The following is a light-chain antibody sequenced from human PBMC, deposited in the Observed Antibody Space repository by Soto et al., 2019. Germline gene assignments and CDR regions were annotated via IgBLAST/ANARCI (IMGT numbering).Light chain of an antibody. Sequence: EIMLTQSPGTLSSSPGERATLSCRASQSVRSSYLAWYQQKPGQAPRLLIYGASSRATGIPDRFSGSGSGTDFTLTISRLEPEDFAVYYCQQYNNWPIYTFGQGTKLEIK. V-gene: IGKV3-20*01. CDR3: QQYNNWPIYT. CDR1: QSVRSSY. CDR2: GAS. J-gene: IGKJ2*01.